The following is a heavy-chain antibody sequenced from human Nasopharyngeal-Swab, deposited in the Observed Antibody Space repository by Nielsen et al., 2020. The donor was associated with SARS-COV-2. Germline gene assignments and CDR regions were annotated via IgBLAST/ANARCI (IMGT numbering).Heavy chain of an antibody. CDR2: IYYNGST. J-gene: IGHJ4*02. CDR3: ARHLAVAGDFDY. V-gene: IGHV4-59*08. CDR1: GGPISSYY. Sequence: SETLSLTCTVSGGPISSYYWNWIRQPPGKGLEWIGYIYYNGSTNYNPSLKSRVTISVDTSKNQFSLKLSSVTAADTAVYYCARHLAVAGDFDYWGQGTLVTVSS. D-gene: IGHD6-19*01.